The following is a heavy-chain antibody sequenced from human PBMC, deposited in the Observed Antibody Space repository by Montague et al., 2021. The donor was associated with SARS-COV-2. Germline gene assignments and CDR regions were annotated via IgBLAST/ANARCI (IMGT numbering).Heavy chain of an antibody. D-gene: IGHD3-10*01. V-gene: IGHV4-39*01. Sequence: SETLSLTCSVSGDSINNSRYYWGWIRQPPGKGLEWIGTIYYSGSAYYXPSLKGRVTISVDTSKDQFSLKLNSVTATDTAVYYCARLESTRGVIIRGAFHIWGQGTKVTVSS. CDR2: IYYSGSA. CDR3: ARLESTRGVIIRGAFHI. J-gene: IGHJ3*02. CDR1: GDSINNSRYY.